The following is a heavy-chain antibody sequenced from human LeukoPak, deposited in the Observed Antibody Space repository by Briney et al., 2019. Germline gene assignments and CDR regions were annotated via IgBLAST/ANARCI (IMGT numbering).Heavy chain of an antibody. V-gene: IGHV3-33*06. Sequence: PGGSLRLSCAASGFTFNSYGMHWVRQAPGKGLEWVAVIWYDGSNKYYADSVKGRFTISRDNSKNTLYLQMNSLRAEDTAVYYCAKEPDYGDYVGYYYYYMDVWGKGTTVTVSS. CDR2: IWYDGSNK. CDR3: AKEPDYGDYVGYYYYYMDV. J-gene: IGHJ6*03. CDR1: GFTFNSYG. D-gene: IGHD4-17*01.